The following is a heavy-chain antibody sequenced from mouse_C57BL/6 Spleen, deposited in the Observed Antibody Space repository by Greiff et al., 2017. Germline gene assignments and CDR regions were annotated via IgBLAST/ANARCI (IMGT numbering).Heavy chain of an antibody. CDR3: ARSGDGYYQFAY. CDR1: GFTFSDYG. J-gene: IGHJ3*01. Sequence: EVQGVESGGGLVKPGGSLKLSCAASGFTFSDYGMHWVRQAPEKGLEWVAYFSSGSSTIYYADTVKGRFTISRDNAKNTLFLQMTSLRSEDTAMYYCARSGDGYYQFAYWGQGTLVTVSA. V-gene: IGHV5-17*01. D-gene: IGHD2-3*01. CDR2: FSSGSSTI.